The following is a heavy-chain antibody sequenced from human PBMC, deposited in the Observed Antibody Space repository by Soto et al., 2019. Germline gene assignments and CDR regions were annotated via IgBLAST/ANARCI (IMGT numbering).Heavy chain of an antibody. CDR2: INHSGRS. CDR1: GGSFSAYY. J-gene: IGHJ5*02. D-gene: IGHD4-17*01. CDR3: ARGDFGDFAVGYNWFDP. V-gene: IGHV4-34*01. Sequence: QVQLQQWGAGLLTPSETLSLTCAVYGGSFSAYYWSWIRQPPGKGLEWIGEINHSGRSNYSPSLKSRVTRSIDTSKNQFSLKLRSVTAADTAVYYCARGDFGDFAVGYNWFDPWGQGTLVTVSS.